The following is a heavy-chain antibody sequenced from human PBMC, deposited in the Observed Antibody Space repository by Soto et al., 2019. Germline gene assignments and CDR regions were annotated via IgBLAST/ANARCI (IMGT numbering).Heavy chain of an antibody. CDR3: ARDYRNKGFDY. CDR2: ICGSGSGAYT. V-gene: IGHV3-11*05. D-gene: IGHD1-26*01. CDR1: GFALVDC. Sequence: QVQLVESGGGSVKPGGSLTLSCTASGFALVDCMSWIRQAPGKGLESVSYICGSGSGAYTTYADSVRGRFTISRDNAKNSLYLQMNNLRAEDTAVYYCARDYRNKGFDYWGQGTQVTVSS. J-gene: IGHJ4*02.